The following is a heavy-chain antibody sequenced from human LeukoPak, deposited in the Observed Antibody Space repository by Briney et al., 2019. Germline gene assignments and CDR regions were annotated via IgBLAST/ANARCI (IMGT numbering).Heavy chain of an antibody. D-gene: IGHD3-10*01. CDR1: GFTFDDYA. CDR2: ISWNSGSI. J-gene: IGHJ4*02. CDR3: ARLTNSDY. Sequence: GGSLRLSCAASGFTFDDYAMHWVRQAPGKGLEWVSGISWNSGSIGYADSVKGRFTISRDNAKSSLYLQMNSLRAEDTAVYYCARLTNSDYWGQGTLVTVSS. V-gene: IGHV3-9*01.